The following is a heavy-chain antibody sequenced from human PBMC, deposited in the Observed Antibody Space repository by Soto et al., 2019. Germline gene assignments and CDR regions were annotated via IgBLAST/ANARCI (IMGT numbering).Heavy chain of an antibody. J-gene: IGHJ6*03. CDR3: AGTTSHQWYYMDV. D-gene: IGHD1-7*01. V-gene: IGHV6-1*01. Sequence: QVQLQESGPGLVKPSQTLSLTCAISGASVSSNSAAWNWIRLSPSRGLEWLARTYYRSRWYTDYALSVRSRITVNPDTAKNQFSLQLTSVTPEDTAVYYCAGTTSHQWYYMDVWGKGTTVTVSS. CDR2: TYYRSRWYT. CDR1: GASVSSNSAA.